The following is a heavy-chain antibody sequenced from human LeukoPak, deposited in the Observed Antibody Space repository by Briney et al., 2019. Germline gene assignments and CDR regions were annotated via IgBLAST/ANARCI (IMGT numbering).Heavy chain of an antibody. V-gene: IGHV4-34*01. Sequence: SETLSLTCAVYGGSFSGYHWSWIRQPPGKGLEWIGEIGRYGSTNYIPSLKSRVTISLDTSKNQFSLKLSSMTAADTGVYYCARHVIGRWLGDDYSYYVDVWGKGTTVTISS. CDR2: IGRYGST. D-gene: IGHD5-24*01. J-gene: IGHJ6*03. CDR3: ARHVIGRWLGDDYSYYVDV. CDR1: GGSFSGYH.